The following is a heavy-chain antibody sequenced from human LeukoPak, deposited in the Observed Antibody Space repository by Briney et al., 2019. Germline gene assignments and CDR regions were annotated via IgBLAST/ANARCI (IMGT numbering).Heavy chain of an antibody. CDR2: ISGGGGST. D-gene: IGHD4-11*01. CDR1: GFTFSSYA. V-gene: IGHV3-23*01. Sequence: SGGSLTLSCAASGFTFSSYAMSWVRQAPGKGLEWASAISGGGGSTYYADSVKGRFTISRDNSKNTLYLQMNSLRAEDTAVYYCAKGTTVTAYYYGMDVWGQGTTVTVSS. J-gene: IGHJ6*02. CDR3: AKGTTVTAYYYGMDV.